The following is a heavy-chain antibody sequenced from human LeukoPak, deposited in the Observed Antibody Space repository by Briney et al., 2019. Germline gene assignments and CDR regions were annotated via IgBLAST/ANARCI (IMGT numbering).Heavy chain of an antibody. CDR3: ARDLNGVRAFDI. CDR1: GGSISSYY. J-gene: IGHJ3*02. CDR2: VYYSGST. V-gene: IGHV4-59*01. D-gene: IGHD3-16*02. Sequence: LSETLSLTCTVSGGSISSYYWSWIRQPPGKGLEWIGYVYYSGSTNYNPSLKSRVTISVDTSKNQFSLKLSSVTAADTAVYYCARDLNGVRAFDIWGQGTMVTVSS.